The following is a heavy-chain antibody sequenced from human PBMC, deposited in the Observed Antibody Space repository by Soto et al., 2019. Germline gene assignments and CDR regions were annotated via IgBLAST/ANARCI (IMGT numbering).Heavy chain of an antibody. V-gene: IGHV2-70*11. J-gene: IGHJ6*02. Sequence: SGPTLVNPTQTLTLTCTFSGFSLSTSGMCVNWIRQPPGKALEWLARIDWDDDKYYSTSLKTRLTISKDTSKNQVVLTMTNMDPVDTATYYCARTRINNSPLFYYYYGMDVWGQGTTVTVSS. CDR3: ARTRINNSPLFYYYYGMDV. CDR2: IDWDDDK. CDR1: GFSLSTSGMC. D-gene: IGHD1-20*01.